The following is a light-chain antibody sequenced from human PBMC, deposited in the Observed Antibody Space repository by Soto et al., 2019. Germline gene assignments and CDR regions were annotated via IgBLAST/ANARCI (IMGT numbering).Light chain of an antibody. CDR1: QSVSSN. CDR3: HQYNDWPLT. CDR2: DIS. J-gene: IGKJ4*01. Sequence: EIVMTQSPATLSVSPGERATLSCRASQSVSSNLAWYQQKPGQAPSLLIYDISARATGIPTRFSGSGSGTEFTLTISSLQSEDFAVYYCHQYNDWPLTFGGGTNVEIK. V-gene: IGKV3D-15*01.